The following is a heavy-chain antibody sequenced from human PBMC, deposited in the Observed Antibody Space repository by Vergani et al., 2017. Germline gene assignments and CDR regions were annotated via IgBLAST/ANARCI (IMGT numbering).Heavy chain of an antibody. Sequence: LQLQESGPGLVKPSETLSLTCTVSGGSISSSSYYWGWIRQPPGKGLEWIGSIYYSGSTYYNPSPKSRVTISVDTSKNQFSMKLSSVTAADPAVYYCARVMVRGSTFDYWGQGTLVTVSS. CDR3: ARVMVRGSTFDY. CDR1: GGSISSSSYY. V-gene: IGHV4-39*07. D-gene: IGHD3-10*01. CDR2: IYYSGST. J-gene: IGHJ4*02.